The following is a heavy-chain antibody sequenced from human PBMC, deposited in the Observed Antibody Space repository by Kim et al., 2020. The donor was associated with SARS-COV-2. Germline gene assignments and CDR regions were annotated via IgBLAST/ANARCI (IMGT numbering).Heavy chain of an antibody. Sequence: SETLSLTCTVSGYSISSGYYWGWIRQPPGKGLEWIGSIYHSGSTYYNPSLKSRVTISVDTSKNQFSLKLSSVTAADTAVYYCARAKGFGELVPYNWFDPWGRGTLVTVSS. D-gene: IGHD3-10*01. CDR2: IYHSGST. CDR1: GYSISSGYY. V-gene: IGHV4-38-2*02. J-gene: IGHJ5*02. CDR3: ARAKGFGELVPYNWFDP.